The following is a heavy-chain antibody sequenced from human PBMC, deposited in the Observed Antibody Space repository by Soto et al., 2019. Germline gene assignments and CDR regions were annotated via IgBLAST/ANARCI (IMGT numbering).Heavy chain of an antibody. J-gene: IGHJ3*02. D-gene: IGHD3-3*01. CDR2: IYRTAST. V-gene: IGHV4-4*09. CDR1: GGSISTYY. Sequence: SETLSLTCTVSGGSISTYYWNWIRQSPGKGLEWIGYIYRTASTHYNPSLNGRAAISLGTSRNQFSLQLNSVTAADTAVYFCARQIGDDPFDIWGQGTMVTVSS. CDR3: ARQIGDDPFDI.